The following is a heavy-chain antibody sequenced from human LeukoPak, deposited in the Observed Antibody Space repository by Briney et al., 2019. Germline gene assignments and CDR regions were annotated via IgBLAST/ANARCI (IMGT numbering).Heavy chain of an antibody. CDR1: GFTFSSYA. CDR3: ARGAYYDILTGYPVFDY. Sequence: PGGSLRLSCAASGFTFSSYAMDWVRQAPGKGLEWVAVISYDGSNKYYADSVKGRFTISRDNSKNTLYLQMNSLRAEDTAVYYCARGAYYDILTGYPVFDYWGQGTLVTVSS. V-gene: IGHV3-30-3*01. D-gene: IGHD3-9*01. J-gene: IGHJ4*02. CDR2: ISYDGSNK.